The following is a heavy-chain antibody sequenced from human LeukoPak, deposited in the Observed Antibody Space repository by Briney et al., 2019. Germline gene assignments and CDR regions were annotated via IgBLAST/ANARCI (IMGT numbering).Heavy chain of an antibody. J-gene: IGHJ6*03. Sequence: PGGSLRLSCAASGFTFSSYSMNWVRQAPGKGLEWVSSISSSSSYIYYADSVKGRFTISRDNAKNSPYLQMNSLRAEDTAVYYCARDVRGYYYYYMDVWGKGTTVTVSS. CDR1: GFTFSSYS. CDR2: ISSSSSYI. V-gene: IGHV3-21*01. D-gene: IGHD3-10*02. CDR3: ARDVRGYYYYYMDV.